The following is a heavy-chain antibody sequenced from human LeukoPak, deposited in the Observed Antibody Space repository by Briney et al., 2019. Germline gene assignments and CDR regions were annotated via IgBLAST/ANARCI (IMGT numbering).Heavy chain of an antibody. J-gene: IGHJ4*02. CDR2: IWYDGSNK. CDR3: ARDGGYGMYYFDY. CDR1: GFTFSSYG. Sequence: GGSLRLSCAASGFTFSSYGMHWVRQAPGKGLEWVAVIWYDGSNKYYADSVKGRFTISRDNSKNTLYLQMNSLRAEDTAVYYCARDGGYGMYYFDYWSQGTLVTVSS. V-gene: IGHV3-33*01. D-gene: IGHD5-12*01.